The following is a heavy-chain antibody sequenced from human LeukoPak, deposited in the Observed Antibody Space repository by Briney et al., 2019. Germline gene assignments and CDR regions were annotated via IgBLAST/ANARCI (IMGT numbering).Heavy chain of an antibody. V-gene: IGHV3-23*01. J-gene: IGHJ4*02. Sequence: GGSLRLSCAASGFTFSSYAMSWVRQAPGKGLEWVSAISGSGGSTYYADSAKGRFTISRDNSKNTLYLQMNSLRAEDTAVYYCAKGVKVAGMTYYFDYWGQGTLVTVSS. CDR2: ISGSGGST. CDR3: AKGVKVAGMTYYFDY. D-gene: IGHD6-19*01. CDR1: GFTFSSYA.